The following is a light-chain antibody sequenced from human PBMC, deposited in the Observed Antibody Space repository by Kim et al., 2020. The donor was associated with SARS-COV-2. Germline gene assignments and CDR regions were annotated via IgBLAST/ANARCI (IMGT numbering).Light chain of an antibody. CDR2: DVN. CDR3: SSYTTSNTYV. V-gene: IGLV2-14*03. J-gene: IGLJ1*01. CDR1: SSDIGGYNY. Sequence: QSALTQPASVSGSPGQSITISCSGTSSDIGGYNYVAWYQHHPGRVPKLMIYDVNKRPSGVSNRFSGSKSGNTASLTISGLQAEDEADYYCSSYTTSNTYVFASGTKVTVL.